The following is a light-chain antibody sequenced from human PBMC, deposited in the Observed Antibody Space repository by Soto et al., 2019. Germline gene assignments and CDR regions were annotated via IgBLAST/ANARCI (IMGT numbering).Light chain of an antibody. V-gene: IGKV3-20*01. CDR2: GAS. J-gene: IGKJ2*01. CDR3: EQYSSSPYT. CDR1: QSVSSSF. Sequence: EIVLTQSPGTLSLSPGERATLSCRASQSVSSSFLAWYQQKPGQAPRLLMYGASSRATGIPDRFSGTGSVTDFTLTISRLEPEDFAVYDCEQYSSSPYTFGLGSKLEIK.